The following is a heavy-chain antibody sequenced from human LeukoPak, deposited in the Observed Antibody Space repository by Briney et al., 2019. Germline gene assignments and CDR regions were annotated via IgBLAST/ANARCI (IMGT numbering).Heavy chain of an antibody. CDR2: IRSKAYGGTT. J-gene: IGHJ4*02. D-gene: IGHD1-26*01. V-gene: IGHV3-49*03. CDR3: TRVGAPGMVDY. CDR1: GFTFGDYA. Sequence: GGPLRLSCTASGFTFGDYAMSWFRQAPGKGLEWVGFIRSKAYGGTTEYAASVKGRFTISRDDSKSIAYPQMNSLKTEDTAVYYCTRVGAPGMVDYWGQGTLVTVSS.